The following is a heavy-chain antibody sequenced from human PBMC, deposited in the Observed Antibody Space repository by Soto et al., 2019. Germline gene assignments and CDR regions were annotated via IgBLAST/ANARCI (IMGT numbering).Heavy chain of an antibody. Sequence: SETLSLTCAVSGGSISSGGYSWSWIRQPPGKGLEWIGYIYHSGGTYYNPSLKSRVTMSVDTSKNQFSLKLSSVTAADTAVYYCARALRSGTYYYYYYGMDVWGQGTTVTVSS. V-gene: IGHV4-30-2*01. CDR2: IYHSGGT. D-gene: IGHD3-3*01. CDR1: GGSISSGGYS. CDR3: ARALRSGTYYYYYYGMDV. J-gene: IGHJ6*02.